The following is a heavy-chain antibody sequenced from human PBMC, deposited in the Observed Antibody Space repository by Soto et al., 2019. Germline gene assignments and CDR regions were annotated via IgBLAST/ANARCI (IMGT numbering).Heavy chain of an antibody. CDR3: ARENSRISPRLFQH. CDR2: ISPAGTNQ. D-gene: IGHD6-6*01. J-gene: IGHJ1*01. CDR1: GFIFSDYA. Sequence: GGSLRLSCVASGFIFSDYAMHWAHQAPGKGLEWVALISPAGTNQYYADSAKGRFTISRDNSKNTLYLQMNSLRPEDTGLYYCARENSRISPRLFQHWGHGTLVTVYS. V-gene: IGHV3-30-3*01.